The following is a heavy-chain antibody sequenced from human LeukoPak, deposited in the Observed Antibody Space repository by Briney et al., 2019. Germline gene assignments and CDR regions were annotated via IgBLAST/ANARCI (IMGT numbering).Heavy chain of an antibody. CDR1: GFTFSSYG. CDR3: ASTSGWYEPIDY. D-gene: IGHD6-19*01. CDR2: IWYDGSNK. J-gene: IGHJ4*02. V-gene: IGHV3-33*01. Sequence: GGSLRLSCAASGFTFSSYGMHWVRQAPGKGLEWVAVIWYDGSNKYFADSVKGRFTISRDNSKNTLYLQMNSLRAEDTAVYYCASTSGWYEPIDYWGQGTLVTVSS.